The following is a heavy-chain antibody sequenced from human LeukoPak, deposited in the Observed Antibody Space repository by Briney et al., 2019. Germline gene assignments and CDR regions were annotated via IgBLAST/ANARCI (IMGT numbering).Heavy chain of an antibody. J-gene: IGHJ4*02. D-gene: IGHD6-6*01. CDR1: GFTFSSYS. V-gene: IGHV3-48*01. CDR3: ARDSASIAARPWYFDY. Sequence: SGVSLRLSCAASGFTFSSYSMNWVRQAPGKGLEWVSYISSSSSTIYYADSVKGRFTISRDNAKNSLYLQMNSLRAEDTAVYYCARDSASIAARPWYFDYWGQGTLVTVSS. CDR2: ISSSSSTI.